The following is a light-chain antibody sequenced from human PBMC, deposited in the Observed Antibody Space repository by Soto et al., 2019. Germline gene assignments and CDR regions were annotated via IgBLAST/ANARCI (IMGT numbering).Light chain of an antibody. V-gene: IGKV1-9*01. Sequence: DIPLTQSPSFLSASVGDRVTITCRASQGISRYLAWYQQKPEKAPKLLIYAASTLQGGVPSRFSGSGSGTEFTLTISSLQPEDFATYYCQQLHSYPRTFGGGTKVEIK. CDR1: QGISRY. CDR3: QQLHSYPRT. J-gene: IGKJ4*01. CDR2: AAS.